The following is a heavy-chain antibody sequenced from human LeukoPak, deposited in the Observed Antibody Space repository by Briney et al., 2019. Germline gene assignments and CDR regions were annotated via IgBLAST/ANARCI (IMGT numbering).Heavy chain of an antibody. V-gene: IGHV3-74*01. D-gene: IGHD3-10*01. CDR3: ARERAMYYYGAGSPDY. CDR1: GFTFSRYW. J-gene: IGHJ4*02. Sequence: GGSLRLSCAASGFTFSRYWMHWVRQGPGKGLVWVSRINSDGSSTSYADSVKGRFTISRDNAKNTLYLQMNSLRAEDTAVYYCARERAMYYYGAGSPDYWGQGILVTVSS. CDR2: INSDGSST.